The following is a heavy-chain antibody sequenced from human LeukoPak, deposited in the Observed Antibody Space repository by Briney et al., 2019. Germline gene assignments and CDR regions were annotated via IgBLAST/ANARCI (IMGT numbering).Heavy chain of an antibody. CDR2: IIPILGIA. V-gene: IGHV1-69*04. D-gene: IGHD6-19*01. Sequence: SVKVSCKASGGTFSSYAISWVRQAPGQGLEWMGRIIPILGIANYVQKFQGRVTMTRDTSTSTVYMELSSLRSEDTAVYYCARDKSAVTVNPSYFFDFWGQGTLVTVSS. CDR1: GGTFSSYA. J-gene: IGHJ4*02. CDR3: ARDKSAVTVNPSYFFDF.